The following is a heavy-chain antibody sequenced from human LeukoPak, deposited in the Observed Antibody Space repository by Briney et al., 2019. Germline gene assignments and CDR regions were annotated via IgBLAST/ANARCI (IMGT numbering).Heavy chain of an antibody. CDR3: ARDYRTGFDY. D-gene: IGHD7-27*01. CDR2: ITPYNDKT. J-gene: IGHJ4*02. CDR1: GYTLVNHG. Sequence: GASVKVSCKASGYTLVNHGITWVRQAPGQGLEWMGWITPYNDKTNYAQRFQGRLTMTTETSTNTAYMELRSLRSDDTAVYYCARDYRTGFDYWGQGTLVTVSS. V-gene: IGHV1-18*01.